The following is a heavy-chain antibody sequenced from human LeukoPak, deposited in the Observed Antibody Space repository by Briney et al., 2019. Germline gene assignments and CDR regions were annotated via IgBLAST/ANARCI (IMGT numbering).Heavy chain of an antibody. D-gene: IGHD2-2*01. CDR2: ISAYNGKT. J-gene: IGHJ6*02. V-gene: IGHV1-18*01. Sequence: ASVKVSCKASGYTFTSYGISWARQAPGHGLEWMGWISAYNGKTNYAQKLQGRVTMTTDTSTSTAYLELRSLRSDDTAVYYCARVFDCSSTSCSYYYYYGMDVWGQGTTVTVSS. CDR1: GYTFTSYG. CDR3: ARVFDCSSTSCSYYYYYGMDV.